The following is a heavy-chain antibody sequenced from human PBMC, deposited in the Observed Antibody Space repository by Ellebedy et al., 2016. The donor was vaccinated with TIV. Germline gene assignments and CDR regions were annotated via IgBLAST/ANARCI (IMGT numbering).Heavy chain of an antibody. CDR2: INAGNGNT. Sequence: ASVKVSXXASGYTFTSYAMHWVRQAPGQRLEWMGWINAGNGNTKYSQKFQGRVTITRDTSASTAYMELSSLRSEDTAVYYCAREILREVLLWFGELSYYGMDVWGQGTTVTVSS. CDR1: GYTFTSYA. V-gene: IGHV1-3*01. J-gene: IGHJ6*02. CDR3: AREILREVLLWFGELSYYGMDV. D-gene: IGHD3-10*01.